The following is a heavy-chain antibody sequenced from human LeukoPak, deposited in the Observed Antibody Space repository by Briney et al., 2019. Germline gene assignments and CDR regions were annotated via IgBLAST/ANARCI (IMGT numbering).Heavy chain of an antibody. CDR2: INPNSGGT. CDR1: GYTFTGYY. CDR3: ARIGVALWFGEFND. V-gene: IGHV1-2*02. D-gene: IGHD3-10*01. Sequence: ASVKVSCKASGYTFTGYYMHWVRQAPGQGLEWMGWINPNSGGTNYAQKFQGRVTMTRDTSISTAYVELSRLRSDDTAVYYCARIGVALWFGEFNDWGQGTLVTVSS. J-gene: IGHJ4*02.